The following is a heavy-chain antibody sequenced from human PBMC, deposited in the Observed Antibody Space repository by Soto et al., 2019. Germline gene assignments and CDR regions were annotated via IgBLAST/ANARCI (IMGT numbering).Heavy chain of an antibody. CDR1: GYTFTMYG. J-gene: IGHJ4*02. V-gene: IGHV1-18*01. Sequence: ASVKVSCKTSGYTFTMYGISWVRQAPEQGVEWMGWISTYNGNTNYAQKFKGRVTMTTDTSTSTAYMELRSLSSDDTAVYYCARSPYTNSLYYFDFWRQGTLVTVPS. CDR2: ISTYNGNT. D-gene: IGHD3-16*01. CDR3: ARSPYTNSLYYFDF.